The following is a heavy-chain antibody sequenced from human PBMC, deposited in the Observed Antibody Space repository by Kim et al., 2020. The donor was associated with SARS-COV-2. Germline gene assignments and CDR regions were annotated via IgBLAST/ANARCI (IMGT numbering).Heavy chain of an antibody. Sequence: YADSVKGRFTISRDNSKNTLYLQMNSLRAEDTAVYYCATRGAVAGWYFDLWGRGTLVTVSS. J-gene: IGHJ2*01. V-gene: IGHV3-33*01. D-gene: IGHD6-19*01. CDR3: ATRGAVAGWYFDL.